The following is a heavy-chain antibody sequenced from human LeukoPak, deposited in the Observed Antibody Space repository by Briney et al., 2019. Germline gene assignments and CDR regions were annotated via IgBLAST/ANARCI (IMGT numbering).Heavy chain of an antibody. CDR2: IFYSGST. D-gene: IGHD6-13*01. Sequence: SETLSLTCTVSSGSISTSKYYWGWVRQPPGKALEWIGNIFYSGSTYYSPSLKSRVTISVDTSKNQFSLKLSSVTAADTAVYYCARERSSSWYVLDYWGQGTLVTVSS. CDR1: SGSISTSKYY. V-gene: IGHV4-39*07. J-gene: IGHJ4*02. CDR3: ARERSSSWYVLDY.